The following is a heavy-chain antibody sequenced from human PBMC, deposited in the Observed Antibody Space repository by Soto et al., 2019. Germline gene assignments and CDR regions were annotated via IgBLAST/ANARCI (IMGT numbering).Heavy chain of an antibody. CDR3: ARFQEVGEWYYGMDV. J-gene: IGHJ6*02. D-gene: IGHD3-3*01. CDR2: INPSGGST. CDR1: GYTLTSYY. V-gene: IGHV1-46*01. Sequence: GASVKVSCKASGYTLTSYYMHWVRQAPGQGLEWMGIINPSGGSTSYAQKFQGRVTMTRDTSTSTVYMELSSLRSEDTAVYYCARFQEVGEWYYGMDVWGQGTTVTVSS.